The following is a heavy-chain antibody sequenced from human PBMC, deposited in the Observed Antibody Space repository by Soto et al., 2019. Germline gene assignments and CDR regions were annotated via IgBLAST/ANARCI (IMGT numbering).Heavy chain of an antibody. D-gene: IGHD1-1*01. CDR2: IIPIFGTA. CDR3: AREGSYSDY. CDR1: GGTFSRYA. J-gene: IGHJ4*02. Sequence: QVQLVQSGAEVKKPGSSVKVSCKASGGTFSRYAISWVRPAPGQGLEWMGGIIPIFGTANYAQKFQGRVTITEDESTSTAYMELSSLRSEDTAVYYCAREGSYSDYWGQGTLVTVSS. V-gene: IGHV1-69*01.